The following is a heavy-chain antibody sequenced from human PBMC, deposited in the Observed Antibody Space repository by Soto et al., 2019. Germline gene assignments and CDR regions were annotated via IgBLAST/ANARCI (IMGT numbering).Heavy chain of an antibody. CDR3: ARMYYFFWGVYYSDYYHYVRAI. CDR2: IYPGDSDT. D-gene: IGHD3-3*01. CDR1: GYSFTSYW. Sequence: GESLKISCKGSGYSFTSYWIGWVRQMPGKGLEWMGIIYPGDSDTRYSPSFQGQVTISADKSISTAYLQWSSLKASDTAMYYCARMYYFFWGVYYSDYYHYVRAIGGKGTTVPVSS. V-gene: IGHV5-51*01. J-gene: IGHJ6*04.